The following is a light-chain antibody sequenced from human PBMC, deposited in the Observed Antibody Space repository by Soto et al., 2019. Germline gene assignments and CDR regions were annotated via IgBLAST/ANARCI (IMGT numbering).Light chain of an antibody. CDR3: HQHNNWPPIT. CDR1: QSVSSN. J-gene: IGKJ5*01. V-gene: IGKV3-15*01. CDR2: GAS. Sequence: EIVMTQSPATLSVSPGERATISCRASQSVSSNLAWYQQKPGQAPRLLIYGASTRDTGIPARFSGSGSGTQFTLPISSLQSADFAVYYCHQHNNWPPITFGQGTRLEIK.